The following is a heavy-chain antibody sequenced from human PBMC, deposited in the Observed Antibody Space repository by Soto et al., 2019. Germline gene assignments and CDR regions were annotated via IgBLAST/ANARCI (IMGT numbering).Heavy chain of an antibody. CDR3: ARDRAGYCSGGSCYSSFYYFAY. V-gene: IGHV1-69*08. J-gene: IGHJ4*02. D-gene: IGHD2-15*01. CDR1: GGTFSSYT. Sequence: QVQLVQSGAEVKKPGSSVKVSCKASGGTFSSYTISWVRQAPGQGLEWMGRIIPILGIANYAQKFQGRVTITADKSTSTAYMELSSLRSEDTAVYYCARDRAGYCSGGSCYSSFYYFAYWGQGTLVTVSS. CDR2: IIPILGIA.